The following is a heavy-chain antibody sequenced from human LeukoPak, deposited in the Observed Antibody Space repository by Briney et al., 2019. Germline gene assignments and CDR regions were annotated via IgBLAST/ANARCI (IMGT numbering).Heavy chain of an antibody. J-gene: IGHJ4*02. Sequence: PGGSLRLSCAASGFTFRNYRMHRVRQAPGKGLGLGGRLSSDGRVPGYAESGQGRFAISRDNANNTRYMQRSRLRADDTAVYYCARGVYEEDVNYWGQGTLVTVSS. V-gene: IGHV3-74*01. D-gene: IGHD6-13*01. CDR1: GFTFRNYR. CDR2: LSSDGRVP. CDR3: ARGVYEEDVNY.